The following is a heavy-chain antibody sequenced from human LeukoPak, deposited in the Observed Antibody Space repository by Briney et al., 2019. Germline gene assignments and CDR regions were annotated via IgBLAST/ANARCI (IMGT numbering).Heavy chain of an antibody. Sequence: PGGSLRLSCAASGFTFSSYAMSWVRQAPGKGLEWVSAISGSGGSTYYADSVKGRFTISRDNSKNTLYLQMNSLRAEDTAVYYCANLPSMRFPHYYYGMDVWGQGTTVTVSS. CDR3: ANLPSMRFPHYYYGMDV. CDR2: ISGSGGST. V-gene: IGHV3-23*01. J-gene: IGHJ6*02. D-gene: IGHD3-3*01. CDR1: GFTFSSYA.